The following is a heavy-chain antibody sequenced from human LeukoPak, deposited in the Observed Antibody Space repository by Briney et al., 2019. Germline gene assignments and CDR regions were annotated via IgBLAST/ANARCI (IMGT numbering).Heavy chain of an antibody. J-gene: IGHJ6*03. V-gene: IGHV4-59*11. CDR1: GFTFNDHY. D-gene: IGHD3-10*01. CDR2: IYYSGST. CDR3: AREAYDSGSFRTDYYYMDV. Sequence: GSLRLSCATSGFTFNDHYLGWIRQAPGKGLEWIGYIYYSGSTNFNPSLKSRVTISVDTSKNQFSLKLSSVTAADTAVYYCAREAYDSGSFRTDYYYMDVWGKGTTVTISS.